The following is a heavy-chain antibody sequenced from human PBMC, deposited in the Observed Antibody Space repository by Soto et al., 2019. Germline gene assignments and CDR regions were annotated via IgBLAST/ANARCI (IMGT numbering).Heavy chain of an antibody. CDR1: GYTFTGYY. CDR2: INPNSGGT. J-gene: IGHJ4*02. V-gene: IGHV1-2*04. D-gene: IGHD3-3*01. Sequence: ASVKVSCKASGYTFTGYYMHWVRQAPGQGLEWMGWINPNSGGTNYAQKFQGWVTMTRDTSISTAYMELSRLRSDDTAVYYCARDHYDFCSGTDYFDYWGQGTLVTVSS. CDR3: ARDHYDFCSGTDYFDY.